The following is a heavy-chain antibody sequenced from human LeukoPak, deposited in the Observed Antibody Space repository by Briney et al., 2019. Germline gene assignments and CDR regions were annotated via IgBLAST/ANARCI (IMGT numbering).Heavy chain of an antibody. CDR3: ARRAQGIAAVIWYNWFDP. V-gene: IGHV5-51*01. CDR1: GYRFTNYW. CDR2: IYPGDSDT. J-gene: IGHJ5*02. D-gene: IGHD6-13*01. Sequence: GESLKISCKGSGYRFTNYWIGWVRQMPGKGLEWMGMIYPGDSDTRYSPSFQGQVTISADKSISTAYLQWSSLKASDTAMYYCARRAQGIAAVIWYNWFDPWGQGTLVTVSS.